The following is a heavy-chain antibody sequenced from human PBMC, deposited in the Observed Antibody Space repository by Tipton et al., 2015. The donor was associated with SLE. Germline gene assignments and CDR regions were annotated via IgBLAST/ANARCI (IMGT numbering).Heavy chain of an antibody. CDR2: LNSDGTFT. Sequence: SLRLSCVASGFTFSSYWMHWVRQAPGKGLVWVSRLNSDGTFTTHADSVKGRFTISRDNAKNTLYLQMNSLRAEDTAVYYCARDPEYSYWGQGTLVTVSS. D-gene: IGHD4-11*01. CDR1: GFTFSSYW. CDR3: ARDPEYSY. V-gene: IGHV3-74*03. J-gene: IGHJ4*02.